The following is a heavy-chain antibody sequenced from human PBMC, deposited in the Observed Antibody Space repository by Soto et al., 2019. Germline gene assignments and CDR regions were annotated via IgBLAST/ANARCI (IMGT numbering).Heavy chain of an antibody. Sequence: QVHLQQSGPGLVKPSQTLSLTCAISGDSVSSNTAAWNWIRSSPSIGLEWLGRTYYRSNWRHDYAVSVKSRITVNTDTAKNHFSLQLNSVTPDDTAVYYCARGVAGTGFDLWGQGTLVTVSS. CDR1: GDSVSSNTAA. CDR2: TYYRSNWRH. V-gene: IGHV6-1*01. D-gene: IGHD6-19*01. J-gene: IGHJ4*02. CDR3: ARGVAGTGFDL.